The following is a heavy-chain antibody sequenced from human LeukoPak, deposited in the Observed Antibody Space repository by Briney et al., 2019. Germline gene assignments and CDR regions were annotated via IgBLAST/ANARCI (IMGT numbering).Heavy chain of an antibody. CDR1: GGSISSGGYS. CDR2: IYHSGST. D-gene: IGHD4-17*01. J-gene: IGHJ2*01. V-gene: IGHV4-30-2*01. Sequence: SETLSLTCAVSGGSISSGGYSWSWIRQPPGKGLEWIGYIYHSGSTYYNPSLKSRVTISVDRSKNQFSLKLSSVTAADTAVYYCARSPIYGRGYFDLWGRGTLVTVSS. CDR3: ARSPIYGRGYFDL.